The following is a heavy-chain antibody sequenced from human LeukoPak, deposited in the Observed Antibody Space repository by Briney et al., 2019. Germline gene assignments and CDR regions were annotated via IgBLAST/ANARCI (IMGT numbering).Heavy chain of an antibody. CDR2: ITLSSSSI. J-gene: IGHJ4*02. CDR3: TRGNYDILTGYNAVDY. D-gene: IGHD3-9*01. V-gene: IGHV3-48*01. CDR1: GFNLNNYN. Sequence: PGGSLRLSCAASGFNLNNYNMNWVRQAPGKGLEWVSYITLSSSSIYYADSVKGRFTISRDNAKNSLYLQMNSLRAEDTAVYYCTRGNYDILTGYNAVDYWGQGTLVTVSS.